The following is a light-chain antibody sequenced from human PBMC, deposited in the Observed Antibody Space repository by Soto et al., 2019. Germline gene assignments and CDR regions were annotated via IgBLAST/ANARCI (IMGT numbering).Light chain of an antibody. CDR1: QDISNY. J-gene: IGKJ4*01. CDR2: DAS. V-gene: IGKV1-33*01. CDR3: QQYDNHPPLT. Sequence: DIQMTQSPSSLSASVGGRVTITCQARQDISNYLNWYQQKPGKAPKLLIYDASNLETGVPSRFSGSGSGTYFTFTFSSLQPEDIATYYCQQYDNHPPLTFGGGTKVEIK.